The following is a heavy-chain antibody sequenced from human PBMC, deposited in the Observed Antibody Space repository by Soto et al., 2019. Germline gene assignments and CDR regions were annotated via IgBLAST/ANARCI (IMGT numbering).Heavy chain of an antibody. J-gene: IGHJ3*02. Sequence: PGESLKISCKSSGYSFTSYWIGWVRQMPGKGLEWMGIIYPGDSDTRYSPSFQGQVTISADKSISTAYLQWSSLKASDTAMYYCASRGAPSSSWYSGAFDIWGQGTMVTVSS. CDR1: GYSFTSYW. V-gene: IGHV5-51*01. D-gene: IGHD6-13*01. CDR3: ASRGAPSSSWYSGAFDI. CDR2: IYPGDSDT.